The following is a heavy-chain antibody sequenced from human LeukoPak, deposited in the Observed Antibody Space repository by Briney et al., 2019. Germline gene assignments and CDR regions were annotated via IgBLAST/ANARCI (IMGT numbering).Heavy chain of an antibody. V-gene: IGHV4-59*08. CDR3: ARRAYGDSPNDY. CDR2: IYYSGST. J-gene: IGHJ4*02. Sequence: PSETLSLTCTVSGGSISSYYWSWIRQPPGKGLEWIGYIYYSGSTNYNPSLKTRATISVETPKNQLSLKLSPVTAADTAVYYCARRAYGDSPNDYWGQGTLVTVSS. D-gene: IGHD4-17*01. CDR1: GGSISSYY.